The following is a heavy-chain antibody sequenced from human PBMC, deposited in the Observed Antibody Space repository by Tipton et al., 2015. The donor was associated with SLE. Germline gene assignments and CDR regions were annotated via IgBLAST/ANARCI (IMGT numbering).Heavy chain of an antibody. Sequence: TLSLTCAVYGRSFSGYYWSWIRQPPGKGLEWIGEINHSGSTNYNPSLKSRVTISVDTSKNQFSLKLSSVTAADTAVYYCARGGNTIFGVVISWFDPWGQGLLVTVSS. CDR1: GRSFSGYY. J-gene: IGHJ5*02. CDR2: INHSGST. V-gene: IGHV4-34*01. CDR3: ARGGNTIFGVVISWFDP. D-gene: IGHD3-3*01.